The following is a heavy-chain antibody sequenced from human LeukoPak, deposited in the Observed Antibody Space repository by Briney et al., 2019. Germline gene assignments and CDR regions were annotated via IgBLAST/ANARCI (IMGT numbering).Heavy chain of an antibody. CDR3: AKDRRNSWTTDY. J-gene: IGHJ4*02. D-gene: IGHD6-13*01. V-gene: IGHV3-30*18. Sequence: PGTSLRLSCAASGFTFSSDAMHWVRQAPGKGLEWVAIILSDGRNKYYADSVKGRFTISRDNSKNTLYLQMNSLRAEDTALYYRAKDRRNSWTTDYWGQGTLVTVSS. CDR1: GFTFSSDA. CDR2: ILSDGRNK.